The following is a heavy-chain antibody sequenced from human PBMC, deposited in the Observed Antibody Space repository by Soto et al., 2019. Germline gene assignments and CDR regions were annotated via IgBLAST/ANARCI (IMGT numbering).Heavy chain of an antibody. CDR1: GGSINNGDYY. Sequence: QVQLQESGPGLVKPSQTLSLTCTVSGGSINNGDYYWTWARHHPVKGLEWIGYTYYSGATSYNPPPKGRVTISLDTSENQYSLSLSSVTAADTAVYFCSREGYNYSGMDVWGQGTTVTVS. D-gene: IGHD5-18*01. CDR3: SREGYNYSGMDV. V-gene: IGHV4-31*03. CDR2: TYYSGAT. J-gene: IGHJ6*02.